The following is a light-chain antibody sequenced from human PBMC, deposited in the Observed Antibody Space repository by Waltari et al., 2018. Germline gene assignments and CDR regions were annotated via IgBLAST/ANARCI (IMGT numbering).Light chain of an antibody. CDR3: QKYQALPAT. J-gene: IGKJ1*01. CDR2: GAS. CDR1: QSVGRY. V-gene: IGKV3-20*01. Sequence: EIVLTQSPGTLSLSLGERATLTCRASQSVGRYLAWYQQKPGQSPRLLIYGASTRATGIPDRFSGSGSGTDFSLNISRLEPEDFAVYFCQKYQALPATFGQGTKVEIK.